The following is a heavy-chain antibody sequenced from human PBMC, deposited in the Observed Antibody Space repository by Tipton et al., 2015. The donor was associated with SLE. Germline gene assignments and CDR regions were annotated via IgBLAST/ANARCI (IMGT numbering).Heavy chain of an antibody. Sequence: TLSLTCTVSGGSISSYYWNWIRQPPGRGLEWIGYINHRGSTNYNPSLKSRVTISVDTSKNQFSLKLSSVTAADTAVYYCARGLFPWELFYWGQGTLVTVSS. CDR2: INHRGST. CDR3: ARGLFPWELFY. CDR1: GGSISSYY. V-gene: IGHV4-59*12. J-gene: IGHJ4*02. D-gene: IGHD1-26*01.